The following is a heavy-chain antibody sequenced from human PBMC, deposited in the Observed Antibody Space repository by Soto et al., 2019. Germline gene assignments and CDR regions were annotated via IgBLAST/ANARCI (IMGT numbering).Heavy chain of an antibody. J-gene: IGHJ6*02. CDR1: GFTFSSYW. CDR3: ARVDGHEEIYSGYETRYYYGMDV. D-gene: IGHD5-12*01. Sequence: GGSLRLSCAASGFTFSSYWMHWVRQAPGKGLVWVSRINSDGSSTSYADSVKGRFTISRDKARNTLYLQMNSLRAEDTAVYYCARVDGHEEIYSGYETRYYYGMDVWGQGTTVTVSS. V-gene: IGHV3-74*01. CDR2: INSDGSST.